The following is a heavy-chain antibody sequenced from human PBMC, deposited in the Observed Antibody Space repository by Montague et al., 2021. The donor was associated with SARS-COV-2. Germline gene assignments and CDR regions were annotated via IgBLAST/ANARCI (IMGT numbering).Heavy chain of an antibody. J-gene: IGHJ5*02. CDR2: INHSGST. CDR1: GGSVSDYY. Sequence: SETLSLTCAVYGGSVSDYYWSWIRQPPGKGLEWFGEINHSGSTNYNPSXXSRVTTSVDTSKNQFSLKLTSVTAADTAVYYCARGPRITMIVVVITDIWFDPWGQGTLVTVSS. D-gene: IGHD3-22*01. V-gene: IGHV4-34*01. CDR3: ARGPRITMIVVVITDIWFDP.